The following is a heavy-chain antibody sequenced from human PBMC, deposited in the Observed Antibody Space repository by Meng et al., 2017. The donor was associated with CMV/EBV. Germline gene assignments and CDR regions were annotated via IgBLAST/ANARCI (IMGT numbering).Heavy chain of an antibody. CDR1: GGSISSGDYS. V-gene: IGHV4-30-4*08. D-gene: IGHD3-10*01. Sequence: QVQLHASGPGLVNPSQTLSLTGTVSGGSISSGDYSWSWIRQPPGKGLEWIGYIYYSGSTYYNPSLKSRVTISVDTSKNQFSLKLSSVTAADTAVYYCARGFTGVLLWFGESLGWFDPWGQGTLVTVSS. J-gene: IGHJ5*02. CDR2: IYYSGST. CDR3: ARGFTGVLLWFGESLGWFDP.